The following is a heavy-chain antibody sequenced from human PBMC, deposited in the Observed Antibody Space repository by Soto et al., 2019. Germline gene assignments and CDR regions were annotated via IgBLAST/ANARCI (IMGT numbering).Heavy chain of an antibody. D-gene: IGHD1-26*01. V-gene: IGHV4-4*02. CDR1: GGSISSNNW. CDR2: IFHSGST. J-gene: IGHJ4*02. CDR3: ARVYSGSYSDY. Sequence: QVQLQESGPGLVKPSGTLSLTCAVSGGSISSNNWWSWVRQPPGKGLEWIGEIFHSGSTHYSPSLKSRVTISVDKSKNQFSLTLTSVTAADTAVYYCARVYSGSYSDYWGQGTLVTVSS.